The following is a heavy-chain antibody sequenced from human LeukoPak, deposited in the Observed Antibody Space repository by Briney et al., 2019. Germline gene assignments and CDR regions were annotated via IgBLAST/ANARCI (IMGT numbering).Heavy chain of an antibody. Sequence: GGSLRLSCAASGFIFSTYGMHWVSQAPGKGLEWVAFIRPDGSDKSYAGSVKGRFTISRDDPKNTLYLEMNTLRPEDTAVYYCAKHDSSSDYWGQGTLVTVSS. J-gene: IGHJ4*02. D-gene: IGHD2-15*01. CDR2: IRPDGSDK. CDR3: AKHDSSSDY. CDR1: GFIFSTYG. V-gene: IGHV3-30*02.